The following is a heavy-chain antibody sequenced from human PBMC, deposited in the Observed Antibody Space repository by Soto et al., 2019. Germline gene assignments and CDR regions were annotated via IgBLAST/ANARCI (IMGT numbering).Heavy chain of an antibody. Sequence: TSETLSLTCTVSGASISSNNWWSWVRQTPGKGLEWIGEISHSGTTNYNPSLKSRVTISVDTSKNQFSLKLISVTAADTAVYYCARGVAASMIVVITTWFDPWGQGTPVTVSS. CDR3: ARGVAASMIVVITTWFDP. J-gene: IGHJ5*02. CDR1: GASISSNNW. CDR2: ISHSGTT. D-gene: IGHD3-22*01. V-gene: IGHV4-4*02.